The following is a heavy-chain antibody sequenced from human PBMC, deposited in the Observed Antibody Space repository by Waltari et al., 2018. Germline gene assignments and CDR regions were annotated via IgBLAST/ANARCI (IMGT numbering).Heavy chain of an antibody. CDR1: GGSFSGYY. J-gene: IGHJ4*02. CDR3: ARGLLIWGSYRRPFDY. D-gene: IGHD3-16*02. V-gene: IGHV4-34*01. Sequence: QVQLQQWGAGLLQPSETLSLTCAVYGGSFSGYYCSWIRQPPGKGLEWIGEINHSGSTNYNPSLKRVVTIAVDTSKDEFSLKLSSGTAADTAVYYCARGLLIWGSYRRPFDYWGQGTLVTVSS. CDR2: INHSGST.